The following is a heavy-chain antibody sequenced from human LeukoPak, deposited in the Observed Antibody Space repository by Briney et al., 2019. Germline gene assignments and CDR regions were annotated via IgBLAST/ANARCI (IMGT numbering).Heavy chain of an antibody. J-gene: IGHJ6*02. CDR2: IYYGGST. Sequence: PSETLSLTCTVSGGSISSTSLYWGWIRQPPGKGLEWIGTIYYGGSTYYNPSLKSRVTISVDTSKNQFSLKLSSVTAADMAVYYCARDRGYGMDVWGQGTTVTVSS. CDR1: GGSISSTSLY. CDR3: ARDRGYGMDV. V-gene: IGHV4-39*07.